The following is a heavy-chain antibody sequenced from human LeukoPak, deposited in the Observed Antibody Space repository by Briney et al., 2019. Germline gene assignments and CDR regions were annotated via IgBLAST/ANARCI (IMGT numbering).Heavy chain of an antibody. Sequence: SETLSLTCAVNGGSFSGYYWSWIRQPPGKSLEWIGQINHSGSTNNNPSLKSRVTISVATSKNQFFLELTSVTAADTAVYYCARGLAPTSGYYEGRYYYFDSWGQGILVTVS. CDR1: GGSFSGYY. V-gene: IGHV4-34*01. CDR3: ARGLAPTSGYYEGRYYYFDS. CDR2: INHSGST. D-gene: IGHD3-22*01. J-gene: IGHJ4*02.